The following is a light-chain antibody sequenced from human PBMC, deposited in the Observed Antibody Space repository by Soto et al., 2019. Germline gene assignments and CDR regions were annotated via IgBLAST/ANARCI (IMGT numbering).Light chain of an antibody. Sequence: EIVLTQSPATLSLSPGERATLSCRASQSVSSYLAWYQQKPGQAPRLLIYDASNRATGIPARFSGSESETDFTLTISSLEYEDFAVYYCQQRSNWPPWTFGQGTKVEIK. CDR2: DAS. CDR3: QQRSNWPPWT. CDR1: QSVSSY. V-gene: IGKV3-11*01. J-gene: IGKJ1*01.